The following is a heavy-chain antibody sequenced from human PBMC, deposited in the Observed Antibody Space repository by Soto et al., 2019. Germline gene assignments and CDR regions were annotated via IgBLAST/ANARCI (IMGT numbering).Heavy chain of an antibody. CDR3: ARVPILLTVAGTVYYYGMDV. Sequence: QVQLVESGGGVVQPGRSLRLSCAASGFTFSSYGMHWVRQAPGKGLEWVAVIWYDGSNKYYADSVKGRFTISRDNYKNTLYLQMNSLRAEDTAVYYCARVPILLTVAGTVYYYGMDVWGQGTTVTVSS. D-gene: IGHD6-19*01. J-gene: IGHJ6*02. V-gene: IGHV3-33*01. CDR2: IWYDGSNK. CDR1: GFTFSSYG.